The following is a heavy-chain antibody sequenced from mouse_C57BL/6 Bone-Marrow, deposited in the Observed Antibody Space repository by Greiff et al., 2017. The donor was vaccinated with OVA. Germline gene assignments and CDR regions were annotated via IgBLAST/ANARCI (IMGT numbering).Heavy chain of an antibody. CDR3: ARDYSNYYFDY. V-gene: IGHV1-61*01. D-gene: IGHD2-5*01. CDR2: IYPSDSET. Sequence: QVQLQQPVAELVRPGSSVKLSCKASGYPFTSYWLAWVKPRPGQGLEWIGNIYPSDSETHYNQKFKDKATLTVDKSSSTAYMQLSSLTSEDSAVYYCARDYSNYYFDYWGQGTTLTVSS. J-gene: IGHJ2*01. CDR1: GYPFTSYW.